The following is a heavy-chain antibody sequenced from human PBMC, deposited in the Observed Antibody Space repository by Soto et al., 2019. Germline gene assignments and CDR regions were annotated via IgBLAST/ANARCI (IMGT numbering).Heavy chain of an antibody. V-gene: IGHV1-69*01. CDR1: GGTFSSYA. CDR3: ARSPGGYYDSSGYFAY. CDR2: IIPIFGTA. J-gene: IGHJ4*02. Sequence: QVQLVQSGAEVKKPGSSVKVSCKASGGTFSSYAISWVRQAPGQGLEWMGGIIPIFGTASYAQKFQGRVTITADESTSTAYMELSSLRSEDTAVYYCARSPGGYYDSSGYFAYWGQGTLVTVSS. D-gene: IGHD3-22*01.